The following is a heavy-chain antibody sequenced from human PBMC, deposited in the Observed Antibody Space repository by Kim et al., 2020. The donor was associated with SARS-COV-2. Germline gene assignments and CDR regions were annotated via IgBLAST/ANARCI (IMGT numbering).Heavy chain of an antibody. CDR2: INAGNGNT. V-gene: IGHV1-3*01. CDR3: ARDRRIAVGQIVQYYFDY. J-gene: IGHJ4*02. CDR1: GYTFTSYA. Sequence: ASVKVSCKASGYTFTSYAMHWVRQAPGQRLEWMGWINAGNGNTKYSQKFQGRVTITRDTSASTAYMELSSLRSEDTAVYYCARDRRIAVGQIVQYYFDYWGQGTLVTVSS. D-gene: IGHD6-19*01.